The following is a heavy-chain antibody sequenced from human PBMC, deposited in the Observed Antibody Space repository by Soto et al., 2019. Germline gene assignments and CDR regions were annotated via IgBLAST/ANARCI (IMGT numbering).Heavy chain of an antibody. Sequence: SETLSLTCAVYGGSFSGYYWSWIRQPPGKGLEWIGEINHSGSTNYNPSLKSRVTISVDTSKNQFSLKLGSVTAADTAVYYCARGSTVTTWGRRYYYYGMDVWGQGTTVTVSS. D-gene: IGHD4-4*01. J-gene: IGHJ6*02. V-gene: IGHV4-34*01. CDR3: ARGSTVTTWGRRYYYYGMDV. CDR2: INHSGST. CDR1: GGSFSGYY.